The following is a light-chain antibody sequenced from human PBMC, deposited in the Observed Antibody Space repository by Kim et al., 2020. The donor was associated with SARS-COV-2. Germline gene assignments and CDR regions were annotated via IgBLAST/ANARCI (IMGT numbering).Light chain of an antibody. J-gene: IGKJ1*01. Sequence: SPGERAILTCRASQSVSSSYLAWYQRKPGQAPRLLIYGASSRATGIPDRFSGSGSGTDFTLTISRLEPEDFAVYYCQQYGSSPWTFGQGTKVDIK. CDR3: QQYGSSPWT. CDR1: QSVSSSY. V-gene: IGKV3-20*01. CDR2: GAS.